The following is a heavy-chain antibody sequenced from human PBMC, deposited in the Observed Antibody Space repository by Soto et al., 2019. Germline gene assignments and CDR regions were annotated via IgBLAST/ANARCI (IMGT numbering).Heavy chain of an antibody. J-gene: IGHJ4*02. D-gene: IGHD3-10*01. CDR3: ARGASASDFAY. CDR1: GFTFSSYG. Sequence: QVQLVESGGGVVQPGRSLRLSCAASGFTFSSYGMHWVRQAPGKGLEWVAVIWYDGSNKYYADSVKGRFTISRDNSKNTLYLQMNSLRAEDTAVYYCARGASASDFAYWGQGTLVTVSS. CDR2: IWYDGSNK. V-gene: IGHV3-33*01.